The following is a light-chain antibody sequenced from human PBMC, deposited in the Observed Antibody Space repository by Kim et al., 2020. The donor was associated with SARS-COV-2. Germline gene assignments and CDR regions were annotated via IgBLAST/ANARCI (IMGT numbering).Light chain of an antibody. CDR2: RDN. J-gene: IGLJ2*01. Sequence: SYELTQPLSVSVALGQTARITCEGNNIGSKNVYWYQQKPGQAPVLVIYRDNIRPSGIPERFSGSNSGSTATLTFSRAQAGDEADSYCPVWDSNTVIFGGG. V-gene: IGLV3-9*01. CDR3: PVWDSNTVI. CDR1: NIGSKN.